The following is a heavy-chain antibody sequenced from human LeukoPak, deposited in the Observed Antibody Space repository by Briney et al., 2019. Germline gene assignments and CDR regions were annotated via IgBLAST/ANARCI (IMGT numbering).Heavy chain of an antibody. Sequence: PSETLSLTCTVSGGSISSGLYYWNWIRQPPGKGLEWIGSIYHSGSTYYNPSLKSRVTISVDTSKNQFSLRLSSVTAADTAVYFCARDSRYCSGGNCHLRFDYWGQGILVTVSS. J-gene: IGHJ4*02. CDR2: IYHSGST. V-gene: IGHV4-39*07. CDR3: ARDSRYCSGGNCHLRFDY. CDR1: GGSISSGLYY. D-gene: IGHD2-15*01.